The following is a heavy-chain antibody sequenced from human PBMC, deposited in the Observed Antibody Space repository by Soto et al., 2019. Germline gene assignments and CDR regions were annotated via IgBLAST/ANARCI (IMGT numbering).Heavy chain of an antibody. V-gene: IGHV3-74*01. CDR3: ARDIGYGCS. D-gene: IGHD2-8*01. J-gene: IGHJ4*02. CDR2: INPDGSIT. Sequence: EVQLVESGGGLVQPGGSLRLSCAASGFTFSTSWMHWVRQTPGKGLVWVSHINPDGSITNYADSAKGRFTISRDNARNTLVLEMNNVRAEDTSVYFCARDIGYGCSWGQGTLVTVSS. CDR1: GFTFSTSW.